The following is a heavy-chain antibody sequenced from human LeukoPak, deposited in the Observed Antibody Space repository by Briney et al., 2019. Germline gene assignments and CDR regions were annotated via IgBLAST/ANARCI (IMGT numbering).Heavy chain of an antibody. Sequence: PSETLSLTCTVSGGSISRYYWSWIRQPAGKGLEWIGRIYTSGSTNYDPSLKSRVTMSVDTSKNQFSLKLSSVTAADTAVYYCARGQKYISGFTVTELGSGYYDNWGQGALVAVSS. D-gene: IGHD5-18*01. J-gene: IGHJ4*02. CDR3: ARGQKYISGFTVTELGSGYYDN. V-gene: IGHV4-4*07. CDR2: IYTSGST. CDR1: GGSISRYY.